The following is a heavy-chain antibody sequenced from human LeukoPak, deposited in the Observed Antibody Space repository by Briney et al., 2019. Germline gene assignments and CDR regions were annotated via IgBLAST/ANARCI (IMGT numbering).Heavy chain of an antibody. D-gene: IGHD5-12*01. Sequence: PGGSLRLSCAASGFTFSNYAIHWVRQAPGKGLEWVTLFSYDGNSKYYADSVKGRFTISRDNSKNTLYLQMNSLRADDSAVYYCARGEGQDSGYDYFLDYWGQGTLVTVSS. J-gene: IGHJ4*02. CDR3: ARGEGQDSGYDYFLDY. CDR1: GFTFSNYA. V-gene: IGHV3-30-3*01. CDR2: FSYDGNSK.